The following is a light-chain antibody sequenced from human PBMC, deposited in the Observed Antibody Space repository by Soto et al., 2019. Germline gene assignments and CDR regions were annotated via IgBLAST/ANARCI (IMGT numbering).Light chain of an antibody. CDR2: DND. CDR3: GTWESSLSAVV. V-gene: IGLV1-51*01. Sequence: QSVLTQPPAVSAAPGQKLTISCAGTTSNIGDNYVSWYQQVPGAAPKLLMYDNDKRPSGIPDRFSGSKSGTSATLGITGLQTGDEADYYCGTWESSLSAVVFAGGTKLTVL. J-gene: IGLJ2*01. CDR1: TSNIGDNY.